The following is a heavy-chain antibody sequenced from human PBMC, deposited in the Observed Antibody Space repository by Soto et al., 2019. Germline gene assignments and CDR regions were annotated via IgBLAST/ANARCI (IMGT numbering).Heavy chain of an antibody. CDR1: GGSVSGYY. J-gene: IGHJ4*02. CDR2: INHSGST. V-gene: IGHV4-34*01. CDR3: ARHFSVDYFDY. Sequence: SETLSLTCAVYGGSVSGYYWTLIRQPPGTGLEWIGEINHSGSTNYNPSLKSRVTISVATSKNQFSLKLTSVTAADTAVYYCARHFSVDYFDYWGQGALVTVSS.